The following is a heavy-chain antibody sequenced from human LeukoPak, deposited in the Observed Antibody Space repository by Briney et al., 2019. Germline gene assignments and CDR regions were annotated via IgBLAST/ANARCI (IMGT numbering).Heavy chain of an antibody. CDR3: TRHRIVGATTALDY. Sequence: SSETLSLTCTVSGGSISSYYWSWIRQPPGKGLEWIGYIYYSGSTNYNPSLKSRVTISVDTSKNQFSLKLSSVTAADTAVYYCTRHRIVGATTALDYWGQGTLVTVSS. J-gene: IGHJ4*02. V-gene: IGHV4-59*08. CDR2: IYYSGST. CDR1: GGSISSYY. D-gene: IGHD1-26*01.